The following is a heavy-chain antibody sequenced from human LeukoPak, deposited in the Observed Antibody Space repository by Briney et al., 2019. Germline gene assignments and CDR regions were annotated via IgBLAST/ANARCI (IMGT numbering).Heavy chain of an antibody. V-gene: IGHV3-21*01. CDR2: ISSSGNYM. CDR3: ASGYYDN. Sequence: GGSLRLSCAASGFTFSSSTITWVRQAPGKGLEWVSSISSSGNYMYYADSLKGRIIMSRDNAKNSVHLQMESLRAEDTAVYYCASGYYDNWGQGTLVTVAS. J-gene: IGHJ4*02. CDR1: GFTFSSST.